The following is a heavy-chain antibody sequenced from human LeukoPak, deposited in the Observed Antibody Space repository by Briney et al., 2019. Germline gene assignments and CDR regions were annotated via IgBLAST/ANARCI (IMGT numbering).Heavy chain of an antibody. CDR2: ISAYTGNT. CDR3: ARYRLSDSPINWFDP. CDR1: GYTFSTFG. Sequence: ASVKVSCKASGYTFSTFGITWVRQAPGQGLEWTGWISAYTGNTNYAQKLQGRVTMTTDTSTNTAYMELGSLRSDDTAVYFCARYRLSDSPINWFDPWGQGTLVTVSS. V-gene: IGHV1-18*01. J-gene: IGHJ5*02. D-gene: IGHD3-22*01.